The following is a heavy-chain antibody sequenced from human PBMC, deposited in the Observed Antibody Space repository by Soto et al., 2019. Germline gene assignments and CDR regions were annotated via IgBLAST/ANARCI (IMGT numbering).Heavy chain of an antibody. CDR3: ARVLGASGYMYYYYGMDV. CDR2: ISAYNGNT. Sequence: QVQLVQSGAEVKKPGASVKVSCKASGYTFTSYGISWVRQAPGQGLEWMGWISAYNGNTNYAQKLQGRVTMTTDTSTSTAYMDLRSLRSDDTAVYYCARVLGASGYMYYYYGMDVWGQGTTVTVSS. V-gene: IGHV1-18*01. J-gene: IGHJ6*02. D-gene: IGHD5-12*01. CDR1: GYTFTSYG.